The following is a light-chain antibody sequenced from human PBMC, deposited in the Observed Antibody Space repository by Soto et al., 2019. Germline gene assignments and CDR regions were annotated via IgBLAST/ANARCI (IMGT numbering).Light chain of an antibody. Sequence: VVMTQTPATLSVSPGGRVTLSCRASQSVSYHVAWYQQKPGQTPRLAIYDASIRASGIPARFSGSGSGTEFSLTISSLQSEDFAVYYCQQYNNWPPITFGQGTRLEIK. CDR1: QSVSYH. V-gene: IGKV3-15*01. J-gene: IGKJ5*01. CDR3: QQYNNWPPIT. CDR2: DAS.